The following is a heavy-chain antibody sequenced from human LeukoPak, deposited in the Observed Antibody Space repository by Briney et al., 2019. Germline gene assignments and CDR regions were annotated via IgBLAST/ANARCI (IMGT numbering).Heavy chain of an antibody. CDR3: ARLGPGSGSYYSTKYYGMDV. CDR1: GGSISSGSYY. J-gene: IGHJ6*04. V-gene: IGHV4-61*02. CDR2: IYTSGST. D-gene: IGHD3-10*01. Sequence: SETLSLTCTVSGGSISSGSYYWSWIRQPAGKGLEWIGRIYTSGSTNYNPSLKSRVTISVDTSKNQFSLKLSSVTAADTAVYYCARLGPGSGSYYSTKYYGMDVWGKGTTVTVSS.